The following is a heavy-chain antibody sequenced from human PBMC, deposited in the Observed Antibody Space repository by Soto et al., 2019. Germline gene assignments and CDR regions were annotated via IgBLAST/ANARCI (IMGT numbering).Heavy chain of an antibody. CDR1: GLSLSTSGVG. Sequence: QITLKESGPTLVKPTQTITVTCTISGLSLSTSGVGVGWIRQAPGKALEWLALIYWDDDKRYSPSLKSRLTITKDTSKNQVVLTMTNMDTVDTGTYYCAHSGWVATTPRGDAFDIWGQGTVVTVSS. V-gene: IGHV2-5*02. CDR3: AHSGWVATTPRGDAFDI. CDR2: IYWDDDK. J-gene: IGHJ3*02. D-gene: IGHD5-12*01.